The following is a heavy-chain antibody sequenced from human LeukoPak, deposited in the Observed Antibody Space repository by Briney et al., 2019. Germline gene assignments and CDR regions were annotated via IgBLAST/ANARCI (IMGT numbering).Heavy chain of an antibody. CDR1: GYTFTSYG. CDR3: ARGTWIQLWFEENWFDP. CDR2: MNPNSGNT. J-gene: IGHJ5*02. D-gene: IGHD5-18*01. Sequence: ASVKVSCKASGYTFTSYGINWVRQATGQGLEWMGWMNPNSGNTGYAQKFQGRVTITRNTSISTAYMELSSLRSEDTAVYYCARGTWIQLWFEENWFDPWGQGTLVTVSS. V-gene: IGHV1-8*03.